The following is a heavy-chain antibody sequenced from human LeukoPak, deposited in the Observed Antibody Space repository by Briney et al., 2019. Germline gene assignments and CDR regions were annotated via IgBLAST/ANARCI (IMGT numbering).Heavy chain of an antibody. CDR3: TSTRYASGGEFDY. CDR1: GFTFSSYE. V-gene: IGHV3-48*03. D-gene: IGHD3-10*01. J-gene: IGHJ4*02. CDR2: ISSSGSTI. Sequence: GGSLRLSCAASGFTFSSYEMNWVRQAPGKGLEWVSYISSSGSTIYYADSVKGRFTISRDDSKSIAYLQMNSLKSEDTAVYYCTSTRYASGGEFDYWGQGTLVTVSS.